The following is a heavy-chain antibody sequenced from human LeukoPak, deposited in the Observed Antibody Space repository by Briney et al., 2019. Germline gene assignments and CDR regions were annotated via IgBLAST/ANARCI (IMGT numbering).Heavy chain of an antibody. D-gene: IGHD1-26*01. CDR2: IYNSGST. Sequence: SETLSLTCVVSGYSISNTYYWGWIRQPPGKELEWIGSIYNSGSTHYNPSLKSRVTISVDTSENQFSLKLTSVTAADTAVYYCARNSSGNYFDYWGQGTLVTVSS. CDR1: GYSISNTYY. V-gene: IGHV4-38-2*01. J-gene: IGHJ4*02. CDR3: ARNSSGNYFDY.